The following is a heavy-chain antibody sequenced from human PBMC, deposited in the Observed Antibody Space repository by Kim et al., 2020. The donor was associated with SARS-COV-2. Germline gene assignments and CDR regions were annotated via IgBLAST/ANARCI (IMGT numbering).Heavy chain of an antibody. D-gene: IGHD6-13*01. V-gene: IGHV3-74*01. J-gene: IGHJ4*02. Sequence: FVKGRFTISRDNAKKTLYLQMNSLRAEDTDVYYCARDQAYCSSSSCPFDSWGQGTLVTVSS. CDR3: ARDQAYCSSSSCPFDS.